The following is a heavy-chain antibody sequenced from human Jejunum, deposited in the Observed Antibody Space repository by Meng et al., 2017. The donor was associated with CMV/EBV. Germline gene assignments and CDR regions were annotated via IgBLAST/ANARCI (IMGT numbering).Heavy chain of an antibody. J-gene: IGHJ4*02. V-gene: IGHV3-23*03. CDR3: VKDRTPDGLFEFDF. CDR2: IYGSGSTT. CDR1: GLTFSTYS. D-gene: IGHD1-14*01. Sequence: GLTFSTYSINWVRQAPGKGLEWVSIIYGSGSTTIYAASVQGRFTISRDNSRNVVYLQMNSLRADDSGIYYCVKDRTPDGLFEFDFWGQGTPGTVSS.